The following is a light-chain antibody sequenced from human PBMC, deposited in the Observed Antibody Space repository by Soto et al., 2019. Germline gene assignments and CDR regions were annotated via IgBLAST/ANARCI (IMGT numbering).Light chain of an antibody. CDR2: EVS. Sequence: QSALTQPPSASGSPGQSVTISCIGTSSDVGGYNYVSWYQQHPGKAPKLMIYEVSKRPSGVPDRFSGSKSGNMASLTVSGLQAEDEADYYCSSYAASNNLGVFGGGTKVTVL. J-gene: IGLJ2*01. CDR3: SSYAASNNLGV. V-gene: IGLV2-8*01. CDR1: SSDVGGYNY.